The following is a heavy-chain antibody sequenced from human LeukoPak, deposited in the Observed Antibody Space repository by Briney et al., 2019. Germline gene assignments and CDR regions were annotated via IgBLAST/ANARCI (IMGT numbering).Heavy chain of an antibody. Sequence: PSETLSLTCTVSGGSISSSSYYWGWIRQPPGKGLEWIGSIYHSGGTNYNPSLKSRVTISVDKSKNQFSLKLSSVTAADTAVYYCARDGGLPAATHQYYFDYWGQGTLVTVSS. CDR2: IYHSGGT. CDR3: ARDGGLPAATHQYYFDY. D-gene: IGHD2-2*01. CDR1: GGSISSSSYY. J-gene: IGHJ4*02. V-gene: IGHV4-39*07.